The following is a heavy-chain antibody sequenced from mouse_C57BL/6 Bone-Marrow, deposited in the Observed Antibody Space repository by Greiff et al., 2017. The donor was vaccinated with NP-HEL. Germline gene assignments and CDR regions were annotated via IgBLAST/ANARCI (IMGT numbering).Heavy chain of an antibody. V-gene: IGHV1-64*01. D-gene: IGHD1-1*01. CDR2: IHPNSGST. CDR1: GYTFTSYW. Sequence: VQLQQPGAELVKPGASVKLSCKASGYTFTSYWMHWVKQRPGQGLEWIGMIHPNSGSTNYNEKFKSKATLTVDTSSRTAYMQLSSLTSEDSAVYYCARGLITTVVAPYYYAMDYWGQGTSVTVSS. J-gene: IGHJ4*01. CDR3: ARGLITTVVAPYYYAMDY.